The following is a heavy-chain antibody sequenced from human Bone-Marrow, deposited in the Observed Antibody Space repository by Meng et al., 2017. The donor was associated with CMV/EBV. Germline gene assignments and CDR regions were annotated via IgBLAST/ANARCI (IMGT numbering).Heavy chain of an antibody. CDR3: ARGITESLFDP. D-gene: IGHD3-10*01. J-gene: IGHJ5*02. CDR1: GFTFDDYG. CDR2: INWNGGST. Sequence: GESLKIFCAASGFTFDDYGMSWVRQAPGKGLEWVSGINWNGGSTGYADSVKGRFTISRDNAKNSLYLQMNSLRPEDTAWYHCARGITESLFDPCGQGTLVTVS. V-gene: IGHV3-20*01.